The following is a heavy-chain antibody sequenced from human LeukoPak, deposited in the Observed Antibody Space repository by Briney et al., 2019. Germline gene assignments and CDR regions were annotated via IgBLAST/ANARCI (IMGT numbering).Heavy chain of an antibody. CDR3: SRVSSSWYAADY. V-gene: IGHV3-7*01. D-gene: IGHD6-13*01. Sequence: GGSLRLSCAASGFTFSSSWMSWVRQATGKGLEWVANIKQDGSEKYYVDSVKGRLTISRNNAKNSLYLQMNSLRAEDTAVYYCSRVSSSWYAADYWGQGTLVTVSS. CDR2: IKQDGSEK. CDR1: GFTFSSSW. J-gene: IGHJ4*02.